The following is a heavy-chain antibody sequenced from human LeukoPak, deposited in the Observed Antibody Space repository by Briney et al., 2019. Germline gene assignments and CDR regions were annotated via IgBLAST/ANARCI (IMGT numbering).Heavy chain of an antibody. CDR1: GGSISSYY. Sequence: SETLSLTCTVSGGSISSYYWSWIRQPAGKGLEWIGRIYTSGSTNYNPSLKSRVTMSVDTSKNQFSLKLSSVTAADTAVYYCARLTTVLTRGYYYYYMDVWGKGTTVTVSS. D-gene: IGHD4/OR15-4a*01. J-gene: IGHJ6*03. V-gene: IGHV4-4*07. CDR2: IYTSGST. CDR3: ARLTTVLTRGYYYYYMDV.